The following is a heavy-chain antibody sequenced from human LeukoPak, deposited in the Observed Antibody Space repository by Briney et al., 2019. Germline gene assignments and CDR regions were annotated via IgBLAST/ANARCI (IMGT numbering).Heavy chain of an antibody. CDR3: ARQGYGDYPYYFDY. CDR1: DGSISSSSYY. V-gene: IGHV4-39*01. Sequence: SETLSLTCTVSDGSISSSSYYWGWIRQPPGKGLEWIGSIYYSGSTYYNPSLKSRVTISVDTSKNQFSLKLSSVTAADTAVYYCARQGYGDYPYYFDYWGQGTLVTVSS. CDR2: IYYSGST. D-gene: IGHD4-17*01. J-gene: IGHJ4*02.